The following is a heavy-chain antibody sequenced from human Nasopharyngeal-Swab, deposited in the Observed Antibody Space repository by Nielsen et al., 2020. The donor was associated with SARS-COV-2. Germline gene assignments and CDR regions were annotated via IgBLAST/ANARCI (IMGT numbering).Heavy chain of an antibody. CDR2: ISWNSGTI. J-gene: IGHJ4*02. Sequence: SLKISCAASGFTFDDYAIHWVRQAPGKGLEWVSGISWNSGTIGYADSVKGRVTISRDNPKNSLELQMHSLRADDTAVYYCARLGRWLQMIGYWGQGTQVTVSS. CDR1: GFTFDDYA. CDR3: ARLGRWLQMIGY. D-gene: IGHD5-24*01. V-gene: IGHV3-9*01.